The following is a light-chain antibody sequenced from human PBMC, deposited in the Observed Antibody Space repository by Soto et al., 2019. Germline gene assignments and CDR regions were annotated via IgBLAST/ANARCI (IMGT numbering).Light chain of an antibody. Sequence: QSVLTQPPSASGSLGQSVTVSCTGSSSDVGTYAYVSWYQHRPGTAPKLLIYGVNQRPSGVPDRFSGSKAGSTASLTVSGLQAEDEADYYCTSYTSSTTWVFGGGTKLTVL. CDR1: SSDVGTYAY. V-gene: IGLV2-8*01. CDR3: TSYTSSTTWV. CDR2: GVN. J-gene: IGLJ3*02.